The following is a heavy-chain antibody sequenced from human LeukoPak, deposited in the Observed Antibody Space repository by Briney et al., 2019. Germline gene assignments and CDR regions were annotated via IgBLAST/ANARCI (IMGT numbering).Heavy chain of an antibody. CDR1: GYTFTSYG. D-gene: IGHD6-19*01. Sequence: ASVKVSCKASGYTFTSYGISWVRQAPGQGLEWMGWISAYNGNTNYAQKLQGRVTMTTDTSTSTACMELRSLGSDDTAVYYCARPGYSSGWALDYWGQGTLVTVSS. CDR3: ARPGYSSGWALDY. CDR2: ISAYNGNT. J-gene: IGHJ4*02. V-gene: IGHV1-18*04.